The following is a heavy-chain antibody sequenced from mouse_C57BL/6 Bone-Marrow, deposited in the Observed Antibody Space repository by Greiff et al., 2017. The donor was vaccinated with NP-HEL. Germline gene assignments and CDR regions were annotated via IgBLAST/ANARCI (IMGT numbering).Heavy chain of an antibody. CDR3: TTPPYYYGSSYWYFDV. CDR2: IDPENGDT. J-gene: IGHJ1*03. D-gene: IGHD1-1*01. Sequence: VQLKQSGAELVRPGASVKLSCTASGFNIKDDYMHWVKQRPEQGLEWIGWIDPENGDTEYASKFQGKATITADTSSNTAYLQLSSLTSEDTAVYYCTTPPYYYGSSYWYFDVWGKGTTVTVSS. V-gene: IGHV14-4*01. CDR1: GFNIKDDY.